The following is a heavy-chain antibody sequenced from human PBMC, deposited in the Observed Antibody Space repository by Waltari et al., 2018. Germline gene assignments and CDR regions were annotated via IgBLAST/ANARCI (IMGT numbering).Heavy chain of an antibody. Sequence: QVQLVESGGGVVQPGRSLRLSCAASGFTFSSHGMHWVRQAPGKGLEWVAVISYDGSNKYYADSVKGRFTISRDNSKNTLYLQMNSLRAEDTAVYYCAKGGRSAFDIWGQGTMVTVSS. V-gene: IGHV3-30*18. CDR3: AKGGRSAFDI. CDR2: ISYDGSNK. CDR1: GFTFSSHG. D-gene: IGHD2-15*01. J-gene: IGHJ3*02.